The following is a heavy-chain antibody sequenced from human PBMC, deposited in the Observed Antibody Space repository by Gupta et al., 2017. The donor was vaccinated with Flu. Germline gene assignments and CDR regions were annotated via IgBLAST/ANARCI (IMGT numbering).Heavy chain of an antibody. CDR2: ISYDGSNK. D-gene: IGHD4-17*01. Sequence: QVQLVESGGGVVQPGRSLRLSCAASGFTFSSYGMHWVRQAPGKGLEWVAVISYDGSNKYYADSVKGRFTISRDNSKNTLYLQMNSLRAEDTAVYYCAKMAYGDYPWGQGTLVTVSS. J-gene: IGHJ5*02. CDR1: GFTFSSYG. CDR3: AKMAYGDYP. V-gene: IGHV3-30*18.